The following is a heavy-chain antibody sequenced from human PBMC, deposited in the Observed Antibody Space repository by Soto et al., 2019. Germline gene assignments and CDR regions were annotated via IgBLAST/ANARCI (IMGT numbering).Heavy chain of an antibody. CDR1: GGSISSGGYY. CDR2: IYYSGST. CDR3: ARDRITMVRGVNSPLYYYYYGMDV. V-gene: IGHV4-31*03. Sequence: PSETLSLTCTVSGGSISSGGYYWSWIRQHPGKGLEWIGYIYYSGSTYYSPSLKSRVTISVDTSTNQFSLKLSSVTASDTAVYYCARDRITMVRGVNSPLYYYYYGMDVWGQGTTVT. D-gene: IGHD3-10*01. J-gene: IGHJ6*02.